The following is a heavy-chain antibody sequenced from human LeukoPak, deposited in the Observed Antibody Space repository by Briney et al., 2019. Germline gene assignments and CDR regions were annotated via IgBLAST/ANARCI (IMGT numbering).Heavy chain of an antibody. D-gene: IGHD2-2*01. V-gene: IGHV1-8*01. CDR2: MNPNNGNT. CDR1: GYTFTSYD. Sequence: ASVKVSCKASGYTFTSYDINWVRQAPGQGLEWMASMNPNNGNTAYARKFQGRVTMTRNTSISTAYMELSSLRSEDTAVYYCARGEYQLLYYYYYGMDVWGQGTTVTVSS. CDR3: ARGEYQLLYYYYYGMDV. J-gene: IGHJ6*02.